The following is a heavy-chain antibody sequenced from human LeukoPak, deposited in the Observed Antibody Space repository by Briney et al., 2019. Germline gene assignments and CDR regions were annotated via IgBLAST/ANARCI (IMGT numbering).Heavy chain of an antibody. V-gene: IGHV3-21*01. CDR2: ISSSSSYI. J-gene: IGHJ3*02. CDR3: ARARKTVTTPDAFDI. Sequence: PGGSLRLSCAASGFTFSSYSMNWVRQAPGKGLEWVSSISSSSSYIYYADSVKGRFTISRDNAKNSLYLQMNSLRAKDTAVYYCARARKTVTTPDAFDIWGQGTMVTVSS. CDR1: GFTFSSYS. D-gene: IGHD4-17*01.